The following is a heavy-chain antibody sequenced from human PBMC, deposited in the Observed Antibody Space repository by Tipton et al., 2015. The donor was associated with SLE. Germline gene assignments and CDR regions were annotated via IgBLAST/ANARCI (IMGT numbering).Heavy chain of an antibody. CDR1: GFTFSSYA. V-gene: IGHV3-30*04. Sequence: SLRLSCAASGFTFSSYAMHWVRQAPGKGLEWVAVISYDGSNKYYADSVKGRFTISRDNSKNTLYLQMNSLRAEDTAVYYCARDRAGGFDYGGQGPLVSVS. J-gene: IGHJ4*02. CDR2: ISYDGSNK. CDR3: ARDRAGGFDY. D-gene: IGHD3-16*01.